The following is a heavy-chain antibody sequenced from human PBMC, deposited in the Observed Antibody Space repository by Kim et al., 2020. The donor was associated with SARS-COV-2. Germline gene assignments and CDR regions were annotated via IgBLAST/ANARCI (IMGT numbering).Heavy chain of an antibody. J-gene: IGHJ5*02. D-gene: IGHD1-26*01. Sequence: YYADSVKGRFTISRDNSKNTLYLQMNSLRAEDTAVYYCAKDLRLGGWFDPWGQGTLVTVSS. CDR3: AKDLRLGGWFDP. V-gene: IGHV3-23*01.